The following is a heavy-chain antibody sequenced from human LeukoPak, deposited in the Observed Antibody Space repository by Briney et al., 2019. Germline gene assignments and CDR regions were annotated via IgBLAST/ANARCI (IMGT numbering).Heavy chain of an antibody. CDR2: IYYSGST. CDR1: GGSIISYY. J-gene: IGHJ5*02. Sequence: SETLSLTCTVSGGSIISYYWSWIRQPPGKGLEWIGYIYYSGSTYYNPSLKSRVTISVDTSKNQFSLKLSSVTAADTAVYYCARAMVLGGIDPWGQGTLVTVSS. V-gene: IGHV4-30-4*01. D-gene: IGHD4/OR15-4a*01. CDR3: ARAMVLGGIDP.